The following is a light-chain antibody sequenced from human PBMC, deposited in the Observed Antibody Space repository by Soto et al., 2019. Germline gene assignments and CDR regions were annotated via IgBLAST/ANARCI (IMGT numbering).Light chain of an antibody. CDR2: DAS. CDR1: ESISTY. V-gene: IGKV3-11*01. CDR3: QLRSKWPPP. Sequence: EIVLTQSPATLSLSAGERATLSCRASESISTYLAWYQKKLGQPPRLLIYDASTRATGIPARFSGGGSGTDFTLTISSLEPEDVAVYYCQLRSKWPPPFGGGTKVEIK. J-gene: IGKJ4*01.